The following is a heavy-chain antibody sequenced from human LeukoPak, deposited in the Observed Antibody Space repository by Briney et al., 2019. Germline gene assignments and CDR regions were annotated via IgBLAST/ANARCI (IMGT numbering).Heavy chain of an antibody. CDR3: ARDRGVRAPHDY. Sequence: ASVKVSCKASGYTFTSYYMHWVRQAPGQGLEWMGIINPSGGSTSYAQKFQGRVTMTTDTSTSTAYMELRSLRSDDTAVYYCARDRGVRAPHDYWGQGTLVTVSS. D-gene: IGHD3-10*01. V-gene: IGHV1-46*01. J-gene: IGHJ4*02. CDR1: GYTFTSYY. CDR2: INPSGGST.